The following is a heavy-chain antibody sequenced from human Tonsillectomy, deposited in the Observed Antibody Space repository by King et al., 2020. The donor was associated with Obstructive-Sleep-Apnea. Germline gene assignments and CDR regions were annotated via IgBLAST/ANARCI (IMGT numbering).Heavy chain of an antibody. V-gene: IGHV3-53*04. CDR3: ARGLFRGAFDI. CDR2: IYSGGST. Sequence: VQLVESGGGLVQPGGSLRLSCAASGFTVSSNYMSLVRQAPGKGLEWVSVIYSGGSTYYADSVKGRFTISRHNSKNTLYLQMNSLRAEDTAVYYCARGLFRGAFDIWGQGTMVTVSS. CDR1: GFTVSSNY. J-gene: IGHJ3*02.